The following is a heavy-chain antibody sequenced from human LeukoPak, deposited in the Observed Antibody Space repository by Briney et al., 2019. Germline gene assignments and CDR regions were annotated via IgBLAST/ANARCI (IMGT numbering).Heavy chain of an antibody. CDR2: INHSGGT. Sequence: PSETLSLTCAVYGGSFSDYSWSWIRQPPGKGLEWIGEINHSGGTNNNPSLMSRVIMSVDTSKNQFSLKVSSVTAADTAVYYCARVFRGELSYYFDYWGQGTLVTVSS. D-gene: IGHD3-16*02. V-gene: IGHV4-34*01. J-gene: IGHJ4*02. CDR1: GGSFSDYS. CDR3: ARVFRGELSYYFDY.